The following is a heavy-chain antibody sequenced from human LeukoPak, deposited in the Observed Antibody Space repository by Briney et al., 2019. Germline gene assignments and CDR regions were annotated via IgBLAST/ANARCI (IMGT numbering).Heavy chain of an antibody. J-gene: IGHJ3*01. CDR1: GGSISSTSYY. V-gene: IGHV4-39*01. Sequence: PSETLSPTCAVSGGSISSTSYYWAWIRQPPGKGLEWIVTIYYGGSTYHNPSLKSRVTLSVDTSRNQFSLRLSSVDAADTAVYYCAKAGVRYFDSSGLYAFDFWGQGTTVTVSS. CDR3: AKAGVRYFDSSGLYAFDF. CDR2: IYYGGST. D-gene: IGHD3-22*01.